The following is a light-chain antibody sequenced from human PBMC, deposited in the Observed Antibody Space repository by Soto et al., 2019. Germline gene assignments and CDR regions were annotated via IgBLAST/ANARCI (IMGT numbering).Light chain of an antibody. V-gene: IGKV3-20*01. CDR2: GPS. CDR1: QSVSSSD. CDR3: QQYGSSRWT. J-gene: IGKJ1*01. Sequence: VLTPSPSNVSLSPREISTLSCRASQSVSSSDLAWYQQIPGQAPRLLIYGPSSRATGIPDRFSGSGSGTDFTLTISRLEPEDFAVYYCQQYGSSRWTFGQGTEVDI.